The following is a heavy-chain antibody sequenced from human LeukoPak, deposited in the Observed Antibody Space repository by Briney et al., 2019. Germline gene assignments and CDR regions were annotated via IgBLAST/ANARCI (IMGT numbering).Heavy chain of an antibody. V-gene: IGHV4-4*07. Sequence: PSETLSLTCAASGASFSGYWWSWIRQPAGKGLEWIGRISTDGDTNYNPALKSQVTVSVHTSKNLFSLKLISVTAADRAVYYGARAPGGCGGTSPFDPWGEGTLVTVST. CDR3: ARAPGGCGGTSPFDP. D-gene: IGHD2-2*01. J-gene: IGHJ5*02. CDR2: ISTDGDT. CDR1: GASFSGYW.